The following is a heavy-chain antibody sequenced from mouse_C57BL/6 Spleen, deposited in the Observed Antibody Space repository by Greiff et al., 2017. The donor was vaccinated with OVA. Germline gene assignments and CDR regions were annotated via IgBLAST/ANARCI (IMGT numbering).Heavy chain of an antibody. CDR3: SRRRQGHYAMDY. CDR2: IDPSDSYT. V-gene: IGHV1-69*01. Sequence: QVQLQQPGAELVMPGASVKLSCKASGYTFTSYWMHWVKQRPGQGLEWIGEIDPSDSYTNYNQKFKGKSTLTVDKSSSTAYMQLSSLTSEDSAVYYCSRRRQGHYAMDYWGQGTAVTVSA. D-gene: IGHD6-1*01. CDR1: GYTFTSYW. J-gene: IGHJ4*01.